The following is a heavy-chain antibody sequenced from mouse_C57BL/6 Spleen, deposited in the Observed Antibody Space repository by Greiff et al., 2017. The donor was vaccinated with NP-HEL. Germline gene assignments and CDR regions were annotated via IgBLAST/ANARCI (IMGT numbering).Heavy chain of an antibody. D-gene: IGHD1-1*01. Sequence: EVQLQQSGPVLVKPGASVKMSCKASGYTFTDYYMNWVKQSHGKSLEWIGVINPYNGGTSYNQKFKGKATLTVDKSSSTAYMELNSLTSEDSAVYYCARRATGVATGAMDYWGQGTSVTVSS. CDR3: ARRATGVATGAMDY. V-gene: IGHV1-19*01. CDR2: INPYNGGT. CDR1: GYTFTDYY. J-gene: IGHJ4*01.